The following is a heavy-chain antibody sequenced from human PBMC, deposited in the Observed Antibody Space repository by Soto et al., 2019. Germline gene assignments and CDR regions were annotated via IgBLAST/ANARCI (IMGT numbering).Heavy chain of an antibody. D-gene: IGHD6-19*01. Sequence: QVQLVESGGGVVQPGRSLRLSCAASGFTFSSYGMHWVRQAPGKGLEWVAVIWYDGSNKYYADSVTGRFTISRDNSKNTLYLQMNILRAEDTAVYYCARDRWFSSWYFVDGMDVWGQGTTVTVSS. CDR2: IWYDGSNK. CDR1: GFTFSSYG. J-gene: IGHJ6*02. V-gene: IGHV3-33*01. CDR3: ARDRWFSSWYFVDGMDV.